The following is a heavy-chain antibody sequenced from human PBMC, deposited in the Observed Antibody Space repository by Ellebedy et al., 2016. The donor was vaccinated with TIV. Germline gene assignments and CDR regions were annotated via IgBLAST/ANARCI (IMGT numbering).Heavy chain of an antibody. Sequence: SETLSLXXTVSGGSISSYYWSWIRQPPGKGLEWIGYIYYSGSTNYNPSLKSRVTISVDTSKNQFSLKLSSVTAADTAVYYCARVIRKWSEPGSWFDYWGQGTLVTVSS. CDR2: IYYSGST. CDR1: GGSISSYY. V-gene: IGHV4-59*01. J-gene: IGHJ4*02. CDR3: ARVIRKWSEPGSWFDY. D-gene: IGHD3-10*01.